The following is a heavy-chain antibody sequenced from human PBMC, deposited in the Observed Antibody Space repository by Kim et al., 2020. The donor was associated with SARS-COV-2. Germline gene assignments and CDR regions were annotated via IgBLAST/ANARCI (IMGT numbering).Heavy chain of an antibody. D-gene: IGHD2-15*01. CDR2: INPSGGST. Sequence: ASVKVSCKASGYTFTSYYMHWVRQAPGQGLEWMGIINPSGGSTSYAQKFQGRVTMTRDTSTSTVYMELSSLRSEDTAVYYCARGYCSGGSCSPMLGWGRGTLVTVSS. CDR3: ARGYCSGGSCSPMLG. V-gene: IGHV1-46*01. J-gene: IGHJ4*02. CDR1: GYTFTSYY.